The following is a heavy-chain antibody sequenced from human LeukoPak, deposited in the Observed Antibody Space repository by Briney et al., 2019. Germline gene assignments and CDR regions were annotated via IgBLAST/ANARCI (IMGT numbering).Heavy chain of an antibody. D-gene: IGHD1-26*01. Sequence: SETLSLTCTVSGASISRDYWTWIRQPPGKGLEWIGYIYNGGSTTYSPSLNSRVTISLDTSNNQVSLRLSSVTAADTAVYSCAKGGTYGGGADYWGQGPLVNVSS. CDR3: AKGGTYGGGADY. J-gene: IGHJ4*02. CDR2: IYNGGST. CDR1: GASISRDY. V-gene: IGHV4-59*01.